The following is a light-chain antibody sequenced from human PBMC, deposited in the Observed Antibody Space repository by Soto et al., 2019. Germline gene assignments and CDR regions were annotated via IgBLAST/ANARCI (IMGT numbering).Light chain of an antibody. Sequence: EIGLTQSPGTLSLSPGERATLSCRASQSVSSSYLAWYQQKPGQAPRLLIYGASSRATGIPDRFSGSGSGTDFTLTTSRLEPEDFAVYYCQQYDSSPLTFGGGTKVEIK. CDR1: QSVSSSY. V-gene: IGKV3-20*01. J-gene: IGKJ4*01. CDR3: QQYDSSPLT. CDR2: GAS.